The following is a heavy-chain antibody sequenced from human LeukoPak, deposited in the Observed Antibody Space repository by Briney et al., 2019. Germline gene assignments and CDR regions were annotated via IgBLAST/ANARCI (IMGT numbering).Heavy chain of an antibody. V-gene: IGHV3-21*01. D-gene: IGHD3-10*01. CDR3: APPLRGVIGAAYRDV. Sequence: GGSLRLSCAASGFTFSSYSMNWVRQAPGKGLEWVSSISSSSSYIYYADSVKGRFTISRDNAKNSLYLQMNSLRAEDTAVYYWAPPLRGVIGAAYRDVWGKGTRVTVSS. CDR2: ISSSSSYI. J-gene: IGHJ6*03. CDR1: GFTFSSYS.